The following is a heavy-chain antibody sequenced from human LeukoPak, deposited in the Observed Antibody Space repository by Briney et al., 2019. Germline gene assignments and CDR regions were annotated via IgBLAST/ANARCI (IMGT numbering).Heavy chain of an antibody. J-gene: IGHJ4*02. V-gene: IGHV3-48*04. Sequence: GGSLRLSCAASGFTFSSYSMNWVRQAPGKGLEWVSYISSSSSTIYYADSVKGRFTISRDNAKNSLYLQMNSLRAEDTAVYYCSRDKTAAGTDGLFDYWGQGTLVTVSS. CDR3: SRDKTAAGTDGLFDY. CDR1: GFTFSSYS. CDR2: ISSSSSTI. D-gene: IGHD6-13*01.